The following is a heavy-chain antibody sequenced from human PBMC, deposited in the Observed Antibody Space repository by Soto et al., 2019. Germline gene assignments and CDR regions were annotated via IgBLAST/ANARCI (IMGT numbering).Heavy chain of an antibody. CDR3: AKDGRDVPYHFDN. Sequence: EVQLVVSGGVLVQPGGSLTLSCEASGFTASSSALGWVRRAPGKGLEWVSSINGADSVGAATTYYAESLKGRVTISRDHCNITLYLQLNSLRPEDTAGYFCAKDGRDVPYHFDNWGQGAVVTVSS. CDR1: GFTASSSA. V-gene: IGHV3-23*04. D-gene: IGHD2-2*01. J-gene: IGHJ4*02. CDR2: INGADSVGAATT.